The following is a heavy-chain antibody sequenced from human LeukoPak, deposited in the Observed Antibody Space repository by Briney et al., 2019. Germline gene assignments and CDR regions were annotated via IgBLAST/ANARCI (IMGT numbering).Heavy chain of an antibody. D-gene: IGHD3-22*01. V-gene: IGHV1-2*02. Sequence: ASVKVSCKVSGYTFTGYYMHWVRQAPGQGLEWMGWINPNSGGTNYAQKFQGRVTMTRDTSISTAYMELSRLRSDDTAVYYCARGVVDSSGYWEDFDYWGQGTLVTVSS. CDR1: GYTFTGYY. CDR3: ARGVVDSSGYWEDFDY. J-gene: IGHJ4*02. CDR2: INPNSGGT.